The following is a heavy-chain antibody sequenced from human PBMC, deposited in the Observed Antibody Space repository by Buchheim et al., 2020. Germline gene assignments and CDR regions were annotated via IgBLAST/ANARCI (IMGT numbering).Heavy chain of an antibody. J-gene: IGHJ4*02. Sequence: EVRLLESGGGLVQPGGSLRLSCEVSGFTFSNYAMSWVRQAPGKGLEWVSSITGSGDATYYADSVKGRFTISRDSSKNTLYLQMNSLRVEDTAVYYCAKDRDFSDRSGPLGYWGQGTL. V-gene: IGHV3-23*01. D-gene: IGHD3-22*01. CDR2: ITGSGDAT. CDR1: GFTFSNYA. CDR3: AKDRDFSDRSGPLGY.